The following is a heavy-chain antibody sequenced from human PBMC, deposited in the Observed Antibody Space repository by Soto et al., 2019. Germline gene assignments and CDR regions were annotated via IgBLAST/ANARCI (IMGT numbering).Heavy chain of an antibody. J-gene: IGHJ4*02. V-gene: IGHV3-21*01. Sequence: GGSLRLSCAASGSTFSSYTMNRDRQAPGKGLEWVSSISSSSRYIDNAHSVKGRFTISRDNAKNSLYLQMNSLRAEDTAVYYCARDRLFRTGHDFDYWGQGTLVTVSS. CDR3: ARDRLFRTGHDFDY. CDR1: GSTFSSYT. CDR2: ISSSSRYI. D-gene: IGHD2-2*01.